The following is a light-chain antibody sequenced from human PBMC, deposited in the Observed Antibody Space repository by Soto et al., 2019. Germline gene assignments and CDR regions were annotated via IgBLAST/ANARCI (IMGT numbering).Light chain of an antibody. Sequence: SQSPDTLSASVGDRITITCQASQDIGKFLNWYQQKPGKAPKILIYDGSNLETGVPGRFSGGGSGTHFTFTISSLQPEDIGTYYCQQYDNVVFTFGPGTKVDLK. CDR1: QDIGKF. J-gene: IGKJ3*01. V-gene: IGKV1-33*01. CDR2: DGS. CDR3: QQYDNVVFT.